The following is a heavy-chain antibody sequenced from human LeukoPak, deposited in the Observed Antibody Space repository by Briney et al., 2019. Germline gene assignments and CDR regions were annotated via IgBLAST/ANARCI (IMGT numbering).Heavy chain of an antibody. J-gene: IGHJ4*02. Sequence: PGGSLTLSCAASGFSFSSYSMSWVRQPPGKGLEWVSSISDSGTGTYYADSGKGRFKISRDNSKNTLYMPMNSLRAEDTAAYYCAKAPTNRWFGENLDFRGQGTLVTVSS. D-gene: IGHD3-10*01. CDR3: AKAPTNRWFGENLDF. V-gene: IGHV3-23*01. CDR1: GFSFSSYS. CDR2: ISDSGTGT.